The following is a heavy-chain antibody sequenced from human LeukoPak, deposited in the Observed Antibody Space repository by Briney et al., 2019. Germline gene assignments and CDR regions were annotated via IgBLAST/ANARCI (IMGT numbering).Heavy chain of an antibody. D-gene: IGHD4-23*01. CDR1: GFSFSNYA. J-gene: IGHJ3*02. V-gene: IGHV3-30-3*01. CDR3: ARDQGRWGAFDI. Sequence: GRSLRLSCAASGFSFSNYAMHWVRQAPGKGLEWVAVVSNDGSKEYYADSGKGRLTISRDNSKNTVYLQMNSLRAEDTAVYYCARDQGRWGAFDIWGQGTMVTVSS. CDR2: VSNDGSKE.